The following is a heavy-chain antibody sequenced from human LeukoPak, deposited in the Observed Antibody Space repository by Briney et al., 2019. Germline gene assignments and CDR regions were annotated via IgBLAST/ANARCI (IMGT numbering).Heavy chain of an antibody. J-gene: IGHJ4*02. CDR1: GFTFSIYW. V-gene: IGHV3-74*01. D-gene: IGHD6-19*01. CDR2: INSDGSST. Sequence: GGSLRLSCAASGFTFSIYWMHWVRRAPGKGLVWVSRINSDGSSTRHADSVKGRFTISRDNAKNTLYLQMNSLRAEDTAVYYCARGTPSIAVAGSAVDYWGQGTLVTVSS. CDR3: ARGTPSIAVAGSAVDY.